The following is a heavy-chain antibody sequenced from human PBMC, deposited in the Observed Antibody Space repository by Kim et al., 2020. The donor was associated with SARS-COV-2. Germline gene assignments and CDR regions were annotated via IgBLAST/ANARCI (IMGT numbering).Heavy chain of an antibody. Sequence: ASVKVSCKASGYTFTSYGISWVRQAPGLGLEWMGWISAYNGNTNYAQKLQGRVTMTTDTSTSTAYMELRSLRSDDTAVYYCARDWGGNFDWLLSLSYYFDYWGQGTLVTVSS. J-gene: IGHJ4*02. V-gene: IGHV1-18*01. CDR3: ARDWGGNFDWLLSLSYYFDY. CDR1: GYTFTSYG. D-gene: IGHD3-9*01. CDR2: ISAYNGNT.